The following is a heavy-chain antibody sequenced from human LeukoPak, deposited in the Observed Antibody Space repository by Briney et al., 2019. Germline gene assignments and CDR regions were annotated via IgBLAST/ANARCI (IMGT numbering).Heavy chain of an antibody. CDR3: ARDAYTYYYGSGSHFDY. Sequence: PGGSLRLSCAASGFTFISYAMHWVRQAPGKGLEWVAVISYDGSNKYFADSVKGRFTISRDNSKNTLYLQMNSLRAEDTAVYYCARDAYTYYYGSGSHFDYWGQGTLVTVSS. CDR2: ISYDGSNK. D-gene: IGHD3-10*01. V-gene: IGHV3-30*04. CDR1: GFTFISYA. J-gene: IGHJ4*02.